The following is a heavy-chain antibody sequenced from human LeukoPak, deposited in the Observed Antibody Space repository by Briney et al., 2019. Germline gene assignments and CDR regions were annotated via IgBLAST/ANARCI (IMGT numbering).Heavy chain of an antibody. CDR2: ICYSGST. J-gene: IGHJ3*02. Sequence: SETLSLTCTVSGGSISSYYWSWTRQPPGQGLEWIGYICYSGSTNYNPSLKSRVTISVDTSKNQFSLKLSSVTAADTAMYYCARGVVVLPDIPFHMWGQATMVTVSS. CDR1: GGSISSYY. D-gene: IGHD2-2*01. CDR3: ARGVVVLPDIPFHM. V-gene: IGHV4-59*08.